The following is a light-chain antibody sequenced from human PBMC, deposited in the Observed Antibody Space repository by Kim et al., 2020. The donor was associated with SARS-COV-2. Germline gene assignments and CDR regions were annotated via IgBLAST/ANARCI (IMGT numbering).Light chain of an antibody. CDR1: SSDVGGYNY. V-gene: IGLV2-14*03. CDR2: DVS. Sequence: GHSITISCTGTSSDVGGYNYVSWYQQHPGKAPKLMIYDVSNRPSGVSNRFSGSKSGNTASLTISGLQAEDEADYYCSSYTSSSTFVFGGGTQLTVL. CDR3: SSYTSSSTFV. J-gene: IGLJ2*01.